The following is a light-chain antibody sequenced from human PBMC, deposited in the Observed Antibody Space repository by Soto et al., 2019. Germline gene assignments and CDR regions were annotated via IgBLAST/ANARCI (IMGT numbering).Light chain of an antibody. CDR1: SGHSNYA. CDR3: QTWGTGIRV. J-gene: IGLJ2*01. V-gene: IGLV4-69*01. CDR2: VNSDGSL. Sequence: QPVLTQSPSASASLGASVKLTCTLSSGHSNYAIAWHQQQPEKGPRYLMKVNSDGSLSKGDGIPDRFSGSISGAERYLTISSLQSEDEADYYCQTWGTGIRVFGGGTKLTVL.